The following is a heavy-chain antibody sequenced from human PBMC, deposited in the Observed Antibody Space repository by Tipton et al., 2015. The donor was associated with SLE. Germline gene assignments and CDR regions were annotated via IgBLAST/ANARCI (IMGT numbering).Heavy chain of an antibody. CDR1: GGSISSYY. V-gene: IGHV4-4*08. D-gene: IGHD3-3*01. CDR3: ARDPDFWSAPGAFDI. CDR2: IYTSGST. Sequence: TLSLTCTVSGGSISSYYWSWIRQPPGQGLGWIGYIYTSGSTNYNPSLKSRVTISVDTSKNQFSLKLSSVTAADTAVYYCARDPDFWSAPGAFDIWGQGTMVTVSS. J-gene: IGHJ3*02.